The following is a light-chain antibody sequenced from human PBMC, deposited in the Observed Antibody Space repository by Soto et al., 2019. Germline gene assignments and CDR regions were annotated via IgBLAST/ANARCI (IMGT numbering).Light chain of an antibody. CDR2: KAS. J-gene: IGKJ2*01. CDR3: QQYYSYST. Sequence: DIQMTQSPSTLSASVGDRVTITCRASQSISVWLAWYQQKPGKAPNLLISKASSLGSGVPSRFSGSGSGTEFTLAISSLQPDDFATYYCQQYYSYSTFGQGTKVDIK. CDR1: QSISVW. V-gene: IGKV1-5*03.